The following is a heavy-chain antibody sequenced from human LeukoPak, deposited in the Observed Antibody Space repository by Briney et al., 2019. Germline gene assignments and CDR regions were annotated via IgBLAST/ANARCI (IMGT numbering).Heavy chain of an antibody. Sequence: GGSLTLSCAASGFAFSNHWMSWVRQAPGKGLEWVANIKQDGSETYYVHSVEGRFTIFRDNPMNSLYLQLNSLRADDTAVYYCAREPHIAVVTHFDYWGQGALVTVSS. CDR1: GFAFSNHW. D-gene: IGHD5-18*01. CDR2: IKQDGSET. V-gene: IGHV3-7*01. CDR3: AREPHIAVVTHFDY. J-gene: IGHJ4*02.